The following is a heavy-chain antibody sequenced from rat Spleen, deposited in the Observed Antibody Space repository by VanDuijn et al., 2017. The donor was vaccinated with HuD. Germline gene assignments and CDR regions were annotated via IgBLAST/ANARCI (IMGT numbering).Heavy chain of an antibody. V-gene: IGHV5-17*01. J-gene: IGHJ2*01. CDR1: GFTFSDYA. CDR3: ARRHYGYTDYFDY. CDR2: ISYDDRST. D-gene: IGHD1-9*01. Sequence: EVQLVESGGGLVQPGRSLKFSCAASGFTFSDYAMAWVRQAPKKGLEWVATISYDDRSTYYRDSVKGRFTISRDNAKSTLSLQMDSLRSEDTATYYCARRHYGYTDYFDYWGQGVMVTVSS.